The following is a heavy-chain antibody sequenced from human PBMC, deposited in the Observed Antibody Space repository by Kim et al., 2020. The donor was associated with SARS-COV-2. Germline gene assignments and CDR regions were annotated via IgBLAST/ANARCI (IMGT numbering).Heavy chain of an antibody. CDR3: AREQAVAGMLYY. J-gene: IGHJ4*02. Sequence: KYSQKFPGRVTITRCTSASTAYMELSSLRSEDTAVYYCAREQAVAGMLYYWGQGTLVTVSS. D-gene: IGHD6-19*01. V-gene: IGHV1-3*01.